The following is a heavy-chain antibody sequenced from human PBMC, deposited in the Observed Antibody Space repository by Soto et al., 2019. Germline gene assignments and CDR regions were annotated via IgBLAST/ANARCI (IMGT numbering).Heavy chain of an antibody. V-gene: IGHV3-7*01. CDR2: IKQDGSEK. CDR3: ARRGFWSGYFSYYYYGMDV. J-gene: IGHJ6*02. D-gene: IGHD3-3*01. CDR1: GFTFSSYW. Sequence: PGGSLRLSCAASGFTFSSYWMNWVRQAPGKGLEWVANIKQDGSEKYYADSVKGRFTISRDNAKNSLYLQMNSLRAEDTAVYYCARRGFWSGYFSYYYYGMDVWGQGTTVTVSS.